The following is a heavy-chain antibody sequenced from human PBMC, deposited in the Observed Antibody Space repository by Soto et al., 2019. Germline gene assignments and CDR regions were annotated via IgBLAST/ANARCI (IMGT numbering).Heavy chain of an antibody. CDR2: ISYDGSNK. CDR1: GFTFSSHA. V-gene: IGHV3-30-3*01. Sequence: GGSLRLSCAASGFTFSSHAMHWVRQAPGKGLEWVAVISYDGSNKYYADSVKGRFTISRDNSKNTLYLQMNSLRAEDTAVYYCAREIEQQLVVPESNWFDPWGQGTLVTVSS. D-gene: IGHD6-13*01. CDR3: AREIEQQLVVPESNWFDP. J-gene: IGHJ5*02.